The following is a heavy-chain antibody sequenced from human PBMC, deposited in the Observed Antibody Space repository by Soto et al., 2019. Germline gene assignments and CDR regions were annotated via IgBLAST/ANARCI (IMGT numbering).Heavy chain of an antibody. CDR3: ARDNYYDSSGYYYGGIAFDI. V-gene: IGHV4-30-2*01. D-gene: IGHD3-22*01. Sequence: PSETLSLTCAVSGGSISSGGYSWSWIRQPPGKGLEWIGYIYHSGSTYYNPSLKSRVTISVDRSKNQFSLKLSSVTAADTAVYYCARDNYYDSSGYYYGGIAFDIWGQGTMVTV. CDR2: IYHSGST. CDR1: GGSISSGGYS. J-gene: IGHJ3*02.